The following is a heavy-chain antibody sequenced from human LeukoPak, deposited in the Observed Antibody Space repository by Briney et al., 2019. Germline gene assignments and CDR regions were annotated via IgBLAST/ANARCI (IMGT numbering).Heavy chain of an antibody. Sequence: PGGSLRLSCAASGFTFSSYSMNWVRQAPGKGLEWVSYISSSSSTIYYADSVKGRFTISRDNSKNTLYLQMNSLRAEDTAVYYCAKDRNYDFWSAHGPYYYFDYWGQGTLVTVSS. CDR2: ISSSSSTI. CDR3: AKDRNYDFWSAHGPYYYFDY. J-gene: IGHJ4*02. CDR1: GFTFSSYS. D-gene: IGHD3-3*01. V-gene: IGHV3-48*01.